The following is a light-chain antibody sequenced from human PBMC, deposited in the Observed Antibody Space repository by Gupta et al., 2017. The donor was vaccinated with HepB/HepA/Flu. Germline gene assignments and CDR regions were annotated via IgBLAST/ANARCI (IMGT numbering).Light chain of an antibody. J-gene: IGKJ1*01. CDR2: SAS. CDR1: QSIASS. CDR3: QQGCTLPWT. Sequence: DIQMTQSPSSLSASLGDRVTITCRASQSIASSLNWYEKRPGKAPKLLISSASSLPSGAPSRFSGSGSGTEFSLTISSLGSEDATTYYWQQGCTLPWTFGQGTKVEIK. V-gene: IGKV1-39*01.